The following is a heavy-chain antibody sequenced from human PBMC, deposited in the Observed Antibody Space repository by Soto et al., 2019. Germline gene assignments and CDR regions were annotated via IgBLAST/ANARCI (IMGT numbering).Heavy chain of an antibody. V-gene: IGHV1-69*04. CDR3: ARRYGGTFDY. J-gene: IGHJ4*02. CDR2: IIPILGIA. CDR1: GYTFTSYD. D-gene: IGHD2-15*01. Sequence: GASVKVSCKASGYTFTSYDINWVRQAPGQGLEWMGRIIPILGIANYAQKFQGRVTITADKSTSTAYMELSSLRSEDTAVYYCARRYGGTFDYWGQGTLVTVSS.